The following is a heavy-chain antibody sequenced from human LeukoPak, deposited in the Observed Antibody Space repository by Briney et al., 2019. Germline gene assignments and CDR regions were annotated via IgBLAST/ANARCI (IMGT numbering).Heavy chain of an antibody. V-gene: IGHV4-31*03. CDR3: ARGGPGRYYDILTGYSEPGGYYLDY. Sequence: PSETLSLTCTVSGGSISSGGYYWSWIRQHPGKGLEWIGYIYYSGSTYYNPSLKSRVTISVDTSKNQFSLKLSSVTAADTAVYYCARGGPGRYYDILTGYSEPGGYYLDYWGQGTLVTVSS. D-gene: IGHD3-9*01. J-gene: IGHJ4*02. CDR2: IYYSGST. CDR1: GGSISSGGYY.